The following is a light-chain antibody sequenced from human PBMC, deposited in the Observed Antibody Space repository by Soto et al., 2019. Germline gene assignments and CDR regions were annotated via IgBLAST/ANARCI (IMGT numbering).Light chain of an antibody. Sequence: AIRMTQSPSSLSASTGDRVTITCRASQGISSYLAWYQQKPGKAPKLLIYAASTLQSGVPSRFSGSGSGTDFTLTISCLQSEDFATYYCQQYYIYPQGLTFGGGTKVEIK. V-gene: IGKV1-8*01. J-gene: IGKJ4*01. CDR2: AAS. CDR3: QQYYIYPQGLT. CDR1: QGISSY.